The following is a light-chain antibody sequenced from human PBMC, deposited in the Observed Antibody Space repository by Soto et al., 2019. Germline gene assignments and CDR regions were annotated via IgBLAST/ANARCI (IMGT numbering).Light chain of an antibody. CDR3: QQYYDTPYT. Sequence: DIVMTQSPDSLAVSLGERATINCKSTQSVLYSSSNKNYLAWYQQKPGQPPKLLIYWASTRESGVPDRFSGSGSWTDFTLTVSSLQAEDVAVYYCQQYYDTPYTFGQGTKLEIK. J-gene: IGKJ2*01. CDR2: WAS. CDR1: QSVLYSSSNKNY. V-gene: IGKV4-1*01.